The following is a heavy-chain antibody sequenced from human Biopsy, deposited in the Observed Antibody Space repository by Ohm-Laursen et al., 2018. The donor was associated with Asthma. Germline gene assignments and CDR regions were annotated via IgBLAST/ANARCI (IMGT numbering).Heavy chain of an antibody. D-gene: IGHD3-3*02. CDR1: GFTFGDYW. CDR3: ARTFHFWSPYHAEHYQL. V-gene: IGHV3-7*01. Sequence: RLSCAASGFTFGDYWMRWVRQVPGKGLEWVANIKHDGSEKNHVDSLKGRFTISRDNAKNSLYLQMNSLRAEDTAVYYCARTFHFWSPYHAEHYQLWGQGTLVTVSS. CDR2: IKHDGSEK. J-gene: IGHJ1*01.